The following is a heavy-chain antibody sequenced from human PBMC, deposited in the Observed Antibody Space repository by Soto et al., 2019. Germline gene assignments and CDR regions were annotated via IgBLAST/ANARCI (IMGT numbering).Heavy chain of an antibody. Sequence: KPSETLSLTCTISGGSVSVYYWSWIRQSPGQELEWIGYIYDSGSPYYNPSLKTRVTISADTSKNQISLTLTSATAADTAVYYCARGVGSSPPRYWGRGTLVTVS. J-gene: IGHJ4*02. CDR2: IYDSGSP. CDR1: GGSVSVYY. D-gene: IGHD1-26*01. V-gene: IGHV4-59*02. CDR3: ARGVGSSPPRY.